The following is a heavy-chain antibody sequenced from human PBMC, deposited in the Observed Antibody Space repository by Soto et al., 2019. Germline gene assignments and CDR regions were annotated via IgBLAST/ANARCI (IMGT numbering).Heavy chain of an antibody. D-gene: IGHD3-3*01. Sequence: SETLSLTCAVYGGSFSGYCWSWIRQPPGKGLEWIGEINHSGSTNYNPSLKSRVTISVDTSKNQFSLKLSSVTAADTAVYYCARGELLEWLLDYWGQGTLVTVSS. CDR2: INHSGST. J-gene: IGHJ4*02. V-gene: IGHV4-34*01. CDR1: GGSFSGYC. CDR3: ARGELLEWLLDY.